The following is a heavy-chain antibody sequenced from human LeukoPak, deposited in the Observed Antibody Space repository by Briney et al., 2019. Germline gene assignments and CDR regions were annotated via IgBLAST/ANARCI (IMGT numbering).Heavy chain of an antibody. CDR1: GGSISSSSYY. CDR3: ARHSYDFWSGYYNDYFDY. V-gene: IGHV4-39*01. J-gene: IGHJ4*02. D-gene: IGHD3-3*01. Sequence: PSETLSLTCTVSGGSISSSSYYWGWIRQPPGKGLEWIGSIYYSGSTYYNPPLKSRVTISVDTSKNQFSLKLSSVTAADTAVYYCARHSYDFWSGYYNDYFDYWGQGTLVTVSS. CDR2: IYYSGST.